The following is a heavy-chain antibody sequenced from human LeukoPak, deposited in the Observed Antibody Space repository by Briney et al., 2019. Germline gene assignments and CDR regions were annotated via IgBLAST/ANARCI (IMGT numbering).Heavy chain of an antibody. CDR2: IWYDGSNK. J-gene: IGHJ4*02. CDR3: ARGSYSGSYLVDY. D-gene: IGHD1-26*01. CDR1: GFTFSSYG. V-gene: IGHV3-33*01. Sequence: GGSLRLSCAASGFTFSSYGMHWVRQAPGKGLEWVAVIWYDGSNKYYADSVKGRFTISRDNSKNTLYLQMNSLRVEDTAVYYCARGSYSGSYLVDYWGQGTLVTVSS.